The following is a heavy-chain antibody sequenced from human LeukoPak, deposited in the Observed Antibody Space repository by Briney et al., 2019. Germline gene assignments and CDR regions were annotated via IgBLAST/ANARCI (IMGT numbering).Heavy chain of an antibody. CDR2: ISGVGST. J-gene: IGHJ4*02. CDR3: AKDVPHSGWKGFDS. V-gene: IGHV3-23*01. CDR1: GFSVSTYA. Sequence: PGGSLRLSCAASGFSVSTYAMTWVRQAPGKGLKWVSCISGVGSTFYADSVKGRFTISRDNSKNTLYLQMNGLRAEDTALYYCAKDVPHSGWKGFDSWGQGTLVTVSS. D-gene: IGHD6-19*01.